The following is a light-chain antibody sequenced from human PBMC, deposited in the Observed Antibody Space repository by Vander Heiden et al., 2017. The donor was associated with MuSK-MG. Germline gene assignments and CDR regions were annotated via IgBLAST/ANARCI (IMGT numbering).Light chain of an antibody. CDR3: QQYYGSPLT. Sequence: DIVMTQSPESLAVSPGEGATLNCKSSQTLLHNSNSKNYVAWYQQPAGQPPKLLICWASTRESGVPDRFSGSGSETDFTLTISSLQAEDVAVYYCQQYYGSPLTFGEGTKVEIK. CDR1: QTLLHNSNSKNY. J-gene: IGKJ4*01. CDR2: WAS. V-gene: IGKV4-1*01.